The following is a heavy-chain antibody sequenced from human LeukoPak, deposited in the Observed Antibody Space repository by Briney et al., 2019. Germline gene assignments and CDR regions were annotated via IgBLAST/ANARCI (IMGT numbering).Heavy chain of an antibody. V-gene: IGHV1-69-2*01. Sequence: GASVKVSCKVSGYTFTDYYMHWVQQAPGKGLEWMGLVDPEDGETIYAQKFQGRVTMTEDTSTDTAYMELSSLRSEDTAVYYCERDRRYYYDSSGYWGRLDAFDIWGQGTMVTVSS. CDR1: GYTFTDYY. J-gene: IGHJ3*02. D-gene: IGHD3-22*01. CDR3: ERDRRYYYDSSGYWGRLDAFDI. CDR2: VDPEDGET.